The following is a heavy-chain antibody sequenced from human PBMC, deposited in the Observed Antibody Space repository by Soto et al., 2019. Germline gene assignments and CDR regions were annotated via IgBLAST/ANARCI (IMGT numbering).Heavy chain of an antibody. Sequence: QVQLVQSGAEVKKPGSSVKVSCKASGGTFNTYAISWLRQAPGQGLEWVGGIIPMFGTSNYAQNFQGRVKITADEATSTAYIELSSLRSEDSAVYYCARDAGDFDYYDSSDSPTYFFDYWGQGTLVTISS. CDR3: ARDAGDFDYYDSSDSPTYFFDY. D-gene: IGHD3-22*01. CDR2: IIPMFGTS. J-gene: IGHJ4*02. CDR1: GGTFNTYA. V-gene: IGHV1-69*01.